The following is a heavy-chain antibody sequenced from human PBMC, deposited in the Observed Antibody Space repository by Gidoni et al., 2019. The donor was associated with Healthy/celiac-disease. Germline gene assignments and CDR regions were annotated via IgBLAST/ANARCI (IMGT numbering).Heavy chain of an antibody. CDR2: IKQDGSEK. J-gene: IGHJ2*01. Sequence: EVQLVESGGGLVQPGGSLRLSCAASGFTFSTYWMNWVRQAPGKGLEWVANIKQDGSEKYYVDSVKGRFTISRDNAKNSLYLQMNSLRAEDTAVYYCARETLGTYWYFDLWGRGTLVTVSS. CDR3: ARETLGTYWYFDL. V-gene: IGHV3-7*01. D-gene: IGHD7-27*01. CDR1: GFTFSTYW.